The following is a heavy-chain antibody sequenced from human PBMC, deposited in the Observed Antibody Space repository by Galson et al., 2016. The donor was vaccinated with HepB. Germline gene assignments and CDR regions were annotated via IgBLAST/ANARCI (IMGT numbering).Heavy chain of an antibody. Sequence: CAISGDSVSRHGASWNWIRQSPSRGLEWLGRTFFRSKWYHNNAPSMKSRITLTPDTSKGQVSLVMRSVTPEDTAVYYCARGGEYGGIPSNWFDLWGQGTLVTVSS. CDR2: TFFRSKWYH. J-gene: IGHJ5*02. CDR3: ARGGEYGGIPSNWFDL. D-gene: IGHD4-23*01. V-gene: IGHV6-1*01. CDR1: GDSVSRHGAS.